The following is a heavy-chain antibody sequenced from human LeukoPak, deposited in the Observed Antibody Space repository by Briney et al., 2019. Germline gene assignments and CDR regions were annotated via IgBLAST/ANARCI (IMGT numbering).Heavy chain of an antibody. D-gene: IGHD2-21*02. J-gene: IGHJ4*02. CDR2: IIPVFGAA. CDR3: AREDYCGGDCYSHY. V-gene: IGHV1-69*06. Sequence: SVKVSCKTSGDTFSSYGINWVRQAPGQGLEWMGGIIPVFGAANYAQKFQGRVTITADKSTSTAYMELSSLRSDDTAVYYCAREDYCGGDCYSHYWGQGTLVTVSS. CDR1: GDTFSSYG.